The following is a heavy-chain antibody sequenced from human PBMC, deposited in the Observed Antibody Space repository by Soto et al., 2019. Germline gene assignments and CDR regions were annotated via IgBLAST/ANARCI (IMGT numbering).Heavy chain of an antibody. Sequence: QVQLQESGPGLVKPSGTLSLTCAVSSGSITSSNWWSWVRQPPVKGLEWIGEVSHTGNTNYIPSLKSRVTISVDKSSNQFSLRLSSVTAADTAVYYCAINRYGGYDFDYWGQGTLVTVSS. V-gene: IGHV4-4*02. CDR3: AINRYGGYDFDY. CDR1: SGSITSSNW. CDR2: VSHTGNT. J-gene: IGHJ4*02. D-gene: IGHD5-12*01.